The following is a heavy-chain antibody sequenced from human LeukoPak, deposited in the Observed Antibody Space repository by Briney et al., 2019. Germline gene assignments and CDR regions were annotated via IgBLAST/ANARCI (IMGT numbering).Heavy chain of an antibody. Sequence: GRSLRLSCAASGFTFSSYGMHWVRQAPGKGLEWVAVISYDGSNKYYADSVKGRFTISRDNSKSTLFLQMNSLRAEDTAVYYCASGSMRYFDYWGQGTLVTVSS. V-gene: IGHV3-30*03. CDR2: ISYDGSNK. CDR3: ASGSMRYFDY. CDR1: GFTFSSYG. J-gene: IGHJ4*02. D-gene: IGHD1-26*01.